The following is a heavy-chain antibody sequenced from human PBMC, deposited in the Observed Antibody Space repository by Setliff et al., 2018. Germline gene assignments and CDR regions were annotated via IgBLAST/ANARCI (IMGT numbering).Heavy chain of an antibody. CDR1: GASIGSSGYY. J-gene: IGHJ4*02. V-gene: IGHV4-39*07. CDR2: IHNSGST. D-gene: IGHD5-12*01. CDR3: ANVGYLRELDY. Sequence: PSETLSLTCTVSGASIGSSGYYWGWIRQPAGKGPEWIGNIHNSGSTHYNPSLKSRVTISVDTSKNQFSLKLTSVTAADTAVYYCANVGYLRELDYWGQGTLVTVSS.